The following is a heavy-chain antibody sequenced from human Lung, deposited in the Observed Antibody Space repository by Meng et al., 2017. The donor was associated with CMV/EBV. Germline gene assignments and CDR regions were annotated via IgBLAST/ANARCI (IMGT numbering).Heavy chain of an antibody. D-gene: IGHD2-2*01. J-gene: IGHJ5*02. V-gene: IGHV3-23*01. CDR2: ISGSGGST. CDR1: GFTFSSYA. CDR3: AKVVVPAAMRNWFDP. Sequence: SXAASGFTFSSYAMSWVRQAPGKGLEWASAISGSGGSTYYADSVKGRFTISRDNSKNTLYLQMNSLRAEDTAVYYCAKVVVPAAMRNWFDPWGQGTXVTVSS.